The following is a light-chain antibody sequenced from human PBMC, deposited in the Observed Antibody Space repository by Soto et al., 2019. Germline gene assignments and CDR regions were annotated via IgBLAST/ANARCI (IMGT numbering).Light chain of an antibody. Sequence: EIVLAQSPATLSVSPGERATLSCRASQSVSTYLAWYQQKPGQVPRLLIFGASTRATGIPARFSGSGSGTDFTLTISSLQSEDLGVYYCQQYNNWPWTFGQGTKVEIK. V-gene: IGKV3-15*01. CDR3: QQYNNWPWT. J-gene: IGKJ1*01. CDR2: GAS. CDR1: QSVSTY.